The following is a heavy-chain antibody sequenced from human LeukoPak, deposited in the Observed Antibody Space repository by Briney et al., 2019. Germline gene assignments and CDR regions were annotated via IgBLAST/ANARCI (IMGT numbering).Heavy chain of an antibody. Sequence: GGSLRLSCAASGFHFSSYAMNWVRQAPGKGLEWVSSIDNSGNYIYYGDSVKGRFTISRDNAKNSLYLQMNSLRAEDTAVYYCAREHSGYDFPGRDYYYMDVWGKGTTVTVSS. CDR1: GFHFSSYA. D-gene: IGHD5-12*01. V-gene: IGHV3-21*01. J-gene: IGHJ6*03. CDR3: AREHSGYDFPGRDYYYMDV. CDR2: IDNSGNYI.